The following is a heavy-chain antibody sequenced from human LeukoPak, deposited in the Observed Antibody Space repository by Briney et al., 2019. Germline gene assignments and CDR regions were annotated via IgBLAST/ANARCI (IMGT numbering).Heavy chain of an antibody. J-gene: IGHJ4*02. CDR3: ARDFYDGFALDY. CDR1: GFTFDEYG. Sequence: GGSLRLSCAVSGFTFDEYGMSWVRQVPGKGLEWVSGINRNGGIRGHADSVKGRFTISRDNAGNSLYLQMDNLRAEDTGVYYCARDFYDGFALDYWGQGTLVTVSS. D-gene: IGHD2/OR15-2a*01. CDR2: INRNGGIR. V-gene: IGHV3-20*04.